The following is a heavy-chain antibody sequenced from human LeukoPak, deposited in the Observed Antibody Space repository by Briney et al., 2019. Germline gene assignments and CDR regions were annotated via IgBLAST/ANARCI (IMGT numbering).Heavy chain of an antibody. J-gene: IGHJ3*02. CDR1: GGSIGSYY. D-gene: IGHD5-18*01. Sequence: SETLSLTCTVSGGSIGSYYWSWIRQPPGKGLEWIGYIYYSGSTNYNPSLKSRVTISVDTSKNQFSLKLSSVTAADTAVYYCAREDTAKDAFDIWGQGTMVTVSS. CDR2: IYYSGST. V-gene: IGHV4-59*01. CDR3: AREDTAKDAFDI.